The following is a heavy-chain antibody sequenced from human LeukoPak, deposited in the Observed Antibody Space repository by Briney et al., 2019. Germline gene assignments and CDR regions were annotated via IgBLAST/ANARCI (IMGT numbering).Heavy chain of an antibody. V-gene: IGHV1-69*06. J-gene: IGHJ5*02. Sequence: ASVKVSCKASGGTFSSYAISWVRQAPGQGLEWMGGIIPIFGTANYAQKFQGRVTITADKSTSTAYMELSSLRSEDTAVYYRARAPRYCSSTSCSLTLDPWGQGTLVTVSS. D-gene: IGHD2-2*01. CDR1: GGTFSSYA. CDR2: IIPIFGTA. CDR3: ARAPRYCSSTSCSLTLDP.